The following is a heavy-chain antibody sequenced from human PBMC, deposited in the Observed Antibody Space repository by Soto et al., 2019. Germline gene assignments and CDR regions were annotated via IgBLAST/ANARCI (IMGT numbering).Heavy chain of an antibody. Sequence: SETLSLTCTVSRGSISGYYWSWIRQPPGKALEWIGYVYFKGNINYNPSLKSRVTMSVDTSKNQFSLKLSSVTAADTAVYYCARDLRRVPDYWGQGSLVTVSS. CDR2: VYFKGNI. CDR3: ARDLRRVPDY. D-gene: IGHD6-25*01. CDR1: RGSISGYY. V-gene: IGHV4-59*01. J-gene: IGHJ4*02.